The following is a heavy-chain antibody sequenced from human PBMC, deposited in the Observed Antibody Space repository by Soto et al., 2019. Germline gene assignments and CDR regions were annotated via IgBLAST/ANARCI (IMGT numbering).Heavy chain of an antibody. CDR3: AKDGPSAVAGYLDS. D-gene: IGHD6-19*01. Sequence: EVQLLESGGGLVQPGGSLRLSCVASGFTFSSYAMSWVRQAPGKGLEWVSGISGGAASPSYADSVKGRFTISRDKSKNTLFQQMNRLRAEDTAIYFCAKDGPSAVAGYLDSWGQGTLVTVSS. CDR1: GFTFSSYA. V-gene: IGHV3-23*01. J-gene: IGHJ4*02. CDR2: ISGGAASP.